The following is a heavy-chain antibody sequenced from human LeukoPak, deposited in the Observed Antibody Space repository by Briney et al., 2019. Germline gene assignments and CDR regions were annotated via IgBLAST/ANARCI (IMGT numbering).Heavy chain of an antibody. CDR1: GFTLGSHD. D-gene: IGHD5-18*01. J-gene: IGHJ4*02. V-gene: IGHV3-13*01. CDR3: VREASGYHYTYFDS. CDR2: VSSGFHA. Sequence: GGSLRLSCTASGFTLGSHDMHWVREIPGQGLEWVAAVSSGFHAFFADSVQGRFTVSREDARNSLYLQMNSLRAGDTAVYYCVREASGYHYTYFDSWGQGTLVTVSS.